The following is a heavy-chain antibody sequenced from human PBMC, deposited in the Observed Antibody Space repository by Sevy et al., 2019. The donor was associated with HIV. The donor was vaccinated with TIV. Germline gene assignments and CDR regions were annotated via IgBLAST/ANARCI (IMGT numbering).Heavy chain of an antibody. J-gene: IGHJ4*02. CDR1: GFTFSSYW. CDR2: IKQDGSEN. D-gene: IGHD3-9*01. V-gene: IGHV3-7*01. CDR3: ARDPQYSDIFTGDYPRYYFDY. Sequence: GGSLRLSCAASGFTFSSYWMSWVRQAPGRGLEWVANIKQDGSENYYVDSVKGRFTISRDNAKNSLYLQMNSLRAEDTVVYYCARDPQYSDIFTGDYPRYYFDYWGQRTLVTVSS.